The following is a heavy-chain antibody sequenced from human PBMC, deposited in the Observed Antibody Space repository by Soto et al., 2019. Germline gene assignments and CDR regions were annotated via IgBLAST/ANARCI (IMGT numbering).Heavy chain of an antibody. D-gene: IGHD6-13*01. CDR1: AYTFTNYA. Sequence: GASVKVSCKASAYTFTNYAMHWVRPAPGQRLEWMGWINAGNNNTKYSQKFQDRVTITRDTSASTAYMELSNLRSEDTAVYYCARGPGSSSYRLDYWGQGTLVTVSS. J-gene: IGHJ4*02. CDR2: INAGNNNT. V-gene: IGHV1-3*01. CDR3: ARGPGSSSYRLDY.